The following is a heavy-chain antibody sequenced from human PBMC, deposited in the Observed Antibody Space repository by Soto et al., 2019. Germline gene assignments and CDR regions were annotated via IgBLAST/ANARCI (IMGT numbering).Heavy chain of an antibody. CDR2: IYYRGNT. CDR3: ARLDSSGWYYFDY. V-gene: IGHV4-59*08. D-gene: IGHD6-19*01. CDR1: GGSISSYY. Sequence: QVQLQESGPGLVKPSETLSLTCTVSGGSISSYYWSWIRQPPGKGLEWIGYIYYRGNTNYNPSLKSRVTISVDTSKNQFSLKVSSVTAADTAVYYCARLDSSGWYYFDYWGQGSLVTVSS. J-gene: IGHJ4*02.